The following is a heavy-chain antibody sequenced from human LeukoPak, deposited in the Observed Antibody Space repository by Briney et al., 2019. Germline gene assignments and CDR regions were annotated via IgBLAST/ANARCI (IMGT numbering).Heavy chain of an antibody. CDR3: AREGVTITTVTPLSFY. CDR2: IKQDGSEK. V-gene: IGHV3-7*01. D-gene: IGHD4-17*01. CDR1: GFTFSSYW. Sequence: GGSLRLSCAASGFTFSSYWMSWVRQAPGKGLEWVANIKQDGSEKYYVDSVKGRFTISRDNAKNSLYLQMNSLRAEDTAVYYCAREGVTITTVTPLSFYWGQGTLVTVSS. J-gene: IGHJ4*02.